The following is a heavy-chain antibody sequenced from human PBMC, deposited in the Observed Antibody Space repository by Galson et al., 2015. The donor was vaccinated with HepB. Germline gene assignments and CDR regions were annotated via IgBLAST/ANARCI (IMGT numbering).Heavy chain of an antibody. CDR2: ISFDARGI. V-gene: IGHV3-30*18. D-gene: IGHD6-19*01. CDR1: GFFFNIYG. J-gene: IGHJ4*02. Sequence: SLRLSCAASGFFFNIYGMHWVRQAPGKGLEWVAVISFDARGIYYSDSVEGRFTISRDNSKNTLYLQLNSLRPEDTAVYYCAKDLGIAVAGENYYFDQWGQGTLVSVSS. CDR3: AKDLGIAVAGENYYFDQ.